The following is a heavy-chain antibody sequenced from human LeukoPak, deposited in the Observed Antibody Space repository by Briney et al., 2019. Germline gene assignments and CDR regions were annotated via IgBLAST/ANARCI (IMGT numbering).Heavy chain of an antibody. CDR3: AKDFRIGYSAHFDY. V-gene: IGHV3-23*01. CDR2: LITSDGSA. J-gene: IGHJ4*02. D-gene: IGHD2-21*01. CDR1: GFTFNNYA. Sequence: PGGSLRLSCAASGFTFNNYAMNWVRQAPGKGLEWVSTLITSDGSAYYADSVKGRFTISRDNSKNTLYLQMDSLRGEDTAVYYCAKDFRIGYSAHFDYWGQGALVTVSS.